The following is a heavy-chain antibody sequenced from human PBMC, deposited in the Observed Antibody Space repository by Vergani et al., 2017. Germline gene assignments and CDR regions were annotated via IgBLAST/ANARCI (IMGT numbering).Heavy chain of an antibody. CDR2: IRYDGSNP. CDR3: ARDHRDYNNYPGTFDI. Sequence: VQLLESGGGLVQPGGSLRLSCIGSGYTFGHFDMHWVRQAPGKGLAWVAFIRYDGSNPQYIDSVKGRFSISRDNAKSSLFLQMDSLRAEDTAVYYCARDHRDYNNYPGTFDIWGQGSMVTVSS. J-gene: IGHJ3*02. CDR1: GYTFGHFD. D-gene: IGHD5-24*01. V-gene: IGHV3-30*02.